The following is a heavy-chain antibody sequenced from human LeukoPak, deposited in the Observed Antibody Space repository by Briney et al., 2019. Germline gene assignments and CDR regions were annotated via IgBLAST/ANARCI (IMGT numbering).Heavy chain of an antibody. J-gene: IGHJ4*02. CDR3: ARVVYSSGWSHYFDY. V-gene: IGHV3-7*04. CDR2: IKQDGSEK. D-gene: IGHD6-19*01. Sequence: GGSLRLSCAASGFTFSDYWMNWVRQAPGKGLEWVANIKQDGSEKYSLDSVKGRFTISRDNARNSLYLQMNSLRAEGTAVYYCARVVYSSGWSHYFDYWGQGILVTVSS. CDR1: GFTFSDYW.